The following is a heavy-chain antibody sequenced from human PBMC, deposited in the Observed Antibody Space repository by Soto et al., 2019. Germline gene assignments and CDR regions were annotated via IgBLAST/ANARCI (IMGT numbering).Heavy chain of an antibody. CDR2: ISTYSGDT. V-gene: IGHV1-18*01. CDR3: ARHHGPTTSENWFGP. CDR1: GYTFFTYD. J-gene: IGHJ5*02. D-gene: IGHD5-12*01. Sequence: QVHLVQSGVEVKTPGASVKVSCQASGYTFFTYDISWVRQAPGQGLEWMGWISTYSGDTKYAQKFLGRVTMTTDPSTTTAYMELRSLRSADTGVYYCARHHGPTTSENWFGPWGQGTLVTVSS.